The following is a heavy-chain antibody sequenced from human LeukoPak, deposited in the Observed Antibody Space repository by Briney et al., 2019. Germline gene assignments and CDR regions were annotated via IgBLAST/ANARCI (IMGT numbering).Heavy chain of an antibody. J-gene: IGHJ4*02. D-gene: IGHD1-26*01. CDR1: GFTFSDYY. CDR2: ISSSGSTI. Sequence: GGSLRLSCAASGFTFSDYYMSWIRQGQGQWLEWDSYISSSGSTIYYADSVKGRFTISRDNAKNSLYLQVNSLRAEHTAVYYCARDGSYSGGLGYWVEGTLVTVRS. V-gene: IGHV3-11*01. CDR3: ARDGSYSGGLGY.